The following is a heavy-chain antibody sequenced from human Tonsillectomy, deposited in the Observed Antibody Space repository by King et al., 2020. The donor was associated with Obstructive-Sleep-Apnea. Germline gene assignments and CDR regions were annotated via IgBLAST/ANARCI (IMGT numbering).Heavy chain of an antibody. D-gene: IGHD3-22*01. Sequence: VQLVESGGGLVQPGGSLRLSCAASGFTFSSYSLHWVRQAPGKGLEWLSYISSGGTTIYYADSVQGRFTISRDNAKNSLSLQINSLSAEDTAVYFCAREGGYYDSSVYAPIFDYWGQGTLVTVSS. CDR2: ISSGGTTI. CDR3: AREGGYYDSSVYAPIFDY. J-gene: IGHJ4*02. V-gene: IGHV3-48*03. CDR1: GFTFSSYS.